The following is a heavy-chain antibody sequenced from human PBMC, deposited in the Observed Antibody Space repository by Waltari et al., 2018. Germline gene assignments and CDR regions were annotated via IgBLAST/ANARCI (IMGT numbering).Heavy chain of an antibody. CDR2: SSGGGTST. V-gene: IGHV3-23*01. D-gene: IGHD3-10*01. CDR3: TKRGSLYYYGMDV. Sequence: EVQLLESGGGLVQPGGSLRLSCEASGFTFNNYAMRWVRQAPGRGLEWVSASSGGGTSTFYADYVKGRFTISRDSSKNTLYLHMNSLRAEDTAIYYCTKRGSLYYYGMDVWGQGTTVTVSS. CDR1: GFTFNNYA. J-gene: IGHJ6*02.